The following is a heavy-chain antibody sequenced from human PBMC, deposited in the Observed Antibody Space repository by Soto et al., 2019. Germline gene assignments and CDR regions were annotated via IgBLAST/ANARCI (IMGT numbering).Heavy chain of an antibody. Sequence: PSETLSLTCAVYGGSFRDYYWSWIRQPPGKGLEWIGEINHSGSTNYNPSLKSRVTISVDTSKNQFSLKLSSVTAADTAVYYCARILRISMVIVVRNWCDPWGQGTLVTVDS. CDR2: INHSGST. CDR1: GGSFRDYY. J-gene: IGHJ5*02. CDR3: ARILRISMVIVVRNWCDP. V-gene: IGHV4-34*01. D-gene: IGHD3-22*01.